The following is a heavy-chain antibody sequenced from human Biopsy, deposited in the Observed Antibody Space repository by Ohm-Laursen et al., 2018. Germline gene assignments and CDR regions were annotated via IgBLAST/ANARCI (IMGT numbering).Heavy chain of an antibody. CDR3: ARDLPYYENSGYGAFDM. CDR2: IYNTGST. J-gene: IGHJ3*02. CDR1: GGFISTYY. V-gene: IGHV4-4*07. Sequence: SETLSLTCTVSGGFISTYYWNWIRQPAGKALGWIGRIYNTGSTNYNPSLQSRVTMSVDTSKNQFSLKMSSVTVADTAVYYCARDLPYYENSGYGAFDMWGQGTMVTVSS. D-gene: IGHD3-22*01.